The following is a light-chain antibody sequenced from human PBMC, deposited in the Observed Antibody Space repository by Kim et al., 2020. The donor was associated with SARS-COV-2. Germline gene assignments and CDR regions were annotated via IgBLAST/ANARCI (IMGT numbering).Light chain of an antibody. CDR2: GAS. J-gene: IGKJ1*01. CDR3: QQYDIWPRWT. Sequence: APGERATLSCRASQSVDSSLAGCQQKPGQAPRLLIYGASTRATGIPARFSGGGSGTEVTLTISSLRSEDFAVYYCQQYDIWPRWTFGQGTKVDIK. V-gene: IGKV3-15*01. CDR1: QSVDSS.